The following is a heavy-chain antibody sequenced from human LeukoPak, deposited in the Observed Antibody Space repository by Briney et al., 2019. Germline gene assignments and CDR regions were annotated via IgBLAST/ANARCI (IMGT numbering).Heavy chain of an antibody. CDR2: ISGSGGST. D-gene: IGHD5-12*01. Sequence: PGGSLRLSCAASGFTFSSYGMSWVRRAPGKGLEWVSAISGSGGSTYYADSVKGRFTISRDNSKNTLYLQMNSLRAEDTAVYYCAKAFGDSGYPAGYWGQGTLVTVSS. J-gene: IGHJ4*02. V-gene: IGHV3-23*01. CDR1: GFTFSSYG. CDR3: AKAFGDSGYPAGY.